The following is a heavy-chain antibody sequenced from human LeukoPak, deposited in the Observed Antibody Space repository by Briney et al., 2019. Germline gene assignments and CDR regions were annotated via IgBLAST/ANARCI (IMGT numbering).Heavy chain of an antibody. J-gene: IGHJ4*02. D-gene: IGHD1-26*01. CDR1: GYTLTTYD. V-gene: IGHV1-18*01. CDR3: ATGAPWDAARDY. Sequence: GASVTVSCKASGYTLTTYDICWVRQAPGQGLEWMGWIIAYNGNTNYAQKFQGRVTMTTDTSTSTAYMELRSLTSDDTAVYYCATGAPWDAARDYWGQGTLVTVSS. CDR2: IIAYNGNT.